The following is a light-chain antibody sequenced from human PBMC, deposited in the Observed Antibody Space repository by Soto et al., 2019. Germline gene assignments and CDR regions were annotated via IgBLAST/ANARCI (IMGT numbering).Light chain of an antibody. Sequence: QSALTQPASVSGSPGQSITISCTGTSSDIGGYDYVSWYQHHPGKVPKVIIYETSKRPSGVSDRFSGSKSGNTASLTISGLQAEDEADYYCFSFTSTNTHVFGSGTKVTVL. CDR1: SSDIGGYDY. CDR3: FSFTSTNTHV. V-gene: IGLV2-14*01. J-gene: IGLJ1*01. CDR2: ETS.